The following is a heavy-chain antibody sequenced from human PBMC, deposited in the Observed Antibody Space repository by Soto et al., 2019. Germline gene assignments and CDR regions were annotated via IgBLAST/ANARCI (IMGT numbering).Heavy chain of an antibody. V-gene: IGHV4-34*01. D-gene: IGHD6-25*01. CDR3: ARFQPKAAAF. CDR1: GGSFSGYY. J-gene: IGHJ4*02. Sequence: PSETLSLTCAVYGGSFSGYYWTWIRQPPGKGLEWIGEINHSGSTNYNPSLKSRVTISVDTSKNQFSLKVSSVTAADTAVYYCARFQPKAAAFWGQGALVTVS. CDR2: INHSGST.